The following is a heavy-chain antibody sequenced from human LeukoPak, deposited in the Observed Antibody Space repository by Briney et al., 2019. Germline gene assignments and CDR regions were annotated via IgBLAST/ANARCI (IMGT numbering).Heavy chain of an antibody. D-gene: IGHD3-22*01. J-gene: IGHJ3*02. Sequence: GASVKVSCKASGYTFTSYDINWVRQATGQGLEWMGWMNPNSGNTGYAQKFQGRVTMTRNTSVSTAYMELSSLRSEDTAVYYCARDWPRGYYDSSGDDAFDIWGQGTMVTVSS. CDR1: GYTFTSYD. CDR3: ARDWPRGYYDSSGDDAFDI. V-gene: IGHV1-8*01. CDR2: MNPNSGNT.